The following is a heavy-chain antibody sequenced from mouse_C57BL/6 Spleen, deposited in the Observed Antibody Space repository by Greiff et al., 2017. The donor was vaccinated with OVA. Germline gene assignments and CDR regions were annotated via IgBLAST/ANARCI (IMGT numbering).Heavy chain of an antibody. CDR3: ARYKSNHVGNAMDY. CDR2: IRNKANGYTT. V-gene: IGHV7-3*01. J-gene: IGHJ4*01. CDR1: GFTFTDYY. Sequence: EVQGVESGGGLVQPGGSLSLSCAASGFTFTDYYMSWVRQPPGKALEWLGFIRNKANGYTTEYSASVKGRFTISRDNSQSILYLQMNALRAEDSATYYCARYKSNHVGNAMDYWGQGTSVTVSS. D-gene: IGHD2-5*01.